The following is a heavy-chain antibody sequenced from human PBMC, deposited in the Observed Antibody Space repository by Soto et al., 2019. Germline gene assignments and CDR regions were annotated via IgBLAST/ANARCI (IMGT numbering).Heavy chain of an antibody. V-gene: IGHV3-23*01. CDR1: GFTFSSFA. CDR3: AKRGGYDYVWKSYRPDY. D-gene: IGHD3-16*02. J-gene: IGHJ4*02. Sequence: GGSLRLSCVGSGFTFSSFAMTWVRQAPGKGLEWVSTLSGSGGDTYYADSVNGRFTISRDKSKNTLYLQMDRLRVEDTAVYYCAKRGGYDYVWKSYRPDYWGQGTLVTVSS. CDR2: LSGSGGDT.